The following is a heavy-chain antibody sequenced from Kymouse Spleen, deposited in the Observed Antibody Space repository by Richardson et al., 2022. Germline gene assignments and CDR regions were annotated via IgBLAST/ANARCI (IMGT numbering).Heavy chain of an antibody. Sequence: EVQLVESGGGLVQPGRSLRLSCAASGFTFDDYAMHWVRQAPGKGLEWVSGISWNSGSIGYADSVKGRFTISRDNAKNSLYLQMNSLRAEDTALYYCAKDMGSGSYWGGYYYYYGMDVWGQGTTVTVSS. D-gene: IGHD1-26*01. J-gene: IGHJ6*02. V-gene: IGHV3-9*01. CDR1: GFTFDDYA. CDR3: AKDMGSGSYWGGYYYYYGMDV. CDR2: ISWNSGSI.